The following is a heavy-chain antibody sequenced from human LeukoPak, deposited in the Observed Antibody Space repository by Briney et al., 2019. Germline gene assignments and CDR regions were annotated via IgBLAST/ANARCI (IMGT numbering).Heavy chain of an antibody. CDR1: GFTFSSYT. Sequence: GGSLRLSCAASGFTFSSYTMNWVRQAPGKGLEWVSSISSSSSYIYYADSLKGRFTISRDNAKNSLYLQMNSLRAEDTAVYYCAGGYGSGSGDYWGQGTLVTVSS. CDR3: AGGYGSGSGDY. CDR2: ISSSSSYI. V-gene: IGHV3-21*01. D-gene: IGHD3-10*01. J-gene: IGHJ4*02.